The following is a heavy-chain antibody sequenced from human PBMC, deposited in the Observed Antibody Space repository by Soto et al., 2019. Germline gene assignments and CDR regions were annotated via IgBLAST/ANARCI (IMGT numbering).Heavy chain of an antibody. V-gene: IGHV3-30-3*01. J-gene: IGHJ4*02. CDR2: ISYDGSNK. CDR3: ARGCPPPRCITALDY. Sequence: GGSLRLSCAASGFTFSSYAMHWVRQAPGKGLEWVAVISYDGSNKYYADSVKGRFTISRDNSKNTLYLQMNSLRDEDTAVYYCARGCPPPRCITALDYWGQGTLVTVLL. CDR1: GFTFSSYA. D-gene: IGHD2-8*01.